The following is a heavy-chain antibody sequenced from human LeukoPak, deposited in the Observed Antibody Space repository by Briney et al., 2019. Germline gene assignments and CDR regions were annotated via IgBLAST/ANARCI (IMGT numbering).Heavy chain of an antibody. V-gene: IGHV3-74*01. CDR2: IYSDGSST. CDR3: AKDPGIQLWYPLDY. Sequence: GGSLRLSCAASGFTFSSYWMHWVRQAPGKGLVWVSRIYSDGSSTTYADSVKGRFTISRDNAKNTLYLQMNRLRAEDTAVYYCAKDPGIQLWYPLDYWGQGTLVTVSS. D-gene: IGHD5-18*01. J-gene: IGHJ4*02. CDR1: GFTFSSYW.